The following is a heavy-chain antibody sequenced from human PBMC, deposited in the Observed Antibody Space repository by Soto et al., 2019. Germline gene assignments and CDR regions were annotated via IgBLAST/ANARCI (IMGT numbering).Heavy chain of an antibody. CDR1: GFTFNSSA. CDR2: ISYDGNDK. V-gene: IGHV3-30*18. D-gene: IGHD1-1*01. J-gene: IGHJ4*02. Sequence: GGSLKLSCAVSGFTFNSSAMHWVRQAPGKGPEWVAIISYDGNDKYYADSVEGRFTISRDNSKNSLFLQMSSLRPDDTALYYCAKDNPTIAYWGQGTLVTVSS. CDR3: AKDNPTIAY.